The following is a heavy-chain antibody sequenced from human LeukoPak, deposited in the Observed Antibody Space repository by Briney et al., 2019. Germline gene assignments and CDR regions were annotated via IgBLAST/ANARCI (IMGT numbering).Heavy chain of an antibody. V-gene: IGHV3-21*01. J-gene: IGHJ4*02. CDR3: ARLYCSGDCYAFDY. D-gene: IGHD2-21*02. CDR2: ISNNGNYI. Sequence: PGGSLRLSCAASGFTFSTYSMNWVRQAPGKGLGWVSSISNNGNYIYYADSVKGRFTISRDNAKNSLYLQMNSLRVEDTAVYYCARLYCSGDCYAFDYWGQGTLVTVSS. CDR1: GFTFSTYS.